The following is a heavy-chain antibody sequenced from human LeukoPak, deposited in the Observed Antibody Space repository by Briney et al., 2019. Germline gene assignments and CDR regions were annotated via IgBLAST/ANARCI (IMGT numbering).Heavy chain of an antibody. D-gene: IGHD3-10*01. V-gene: IGHV3-7*01. Sequence: GGSLRLSCVASGFTFRTYWMSWVRQAPGKGLEWVANIKQDGSEKYYVDSVKGRFTISRDNAKNTLYLQMNSLRAEDTAVYYCAREATVVRGNTIDPWGQGTLVTVSS. CDR2: IKQDGSEK. CDR1: GFTFRTYW. CDR3: AREATVVRGNTIDP. J-gene: IGHJ5*02.